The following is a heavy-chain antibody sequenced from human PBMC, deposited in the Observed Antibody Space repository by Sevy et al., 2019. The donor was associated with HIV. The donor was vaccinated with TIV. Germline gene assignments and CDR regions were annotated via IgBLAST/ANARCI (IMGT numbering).Heavy chain of an antibody. CDR3: ARVSGSGSPSYYYCMDV. D-gene: IGHD3-10*01. CDR1: GFTFSSYA. V-gene: IGHV3-30-3*01. J-gene: IGHJ6*02. CDR2: ISYDGSNK. Sequence: GGSLRLSCAASGFTFSSYAMHWVRQAPGKGLEWVAVISYDGSNKYYADSVKGRFTISRDNSKNTLYLQMNSLRAEDTAVYYCARVSGSGSPSYYYCMDVWGQGTTVTVSS.